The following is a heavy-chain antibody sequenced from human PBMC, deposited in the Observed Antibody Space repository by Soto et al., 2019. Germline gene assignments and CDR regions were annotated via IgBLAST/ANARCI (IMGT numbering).Heavy chain of an antibody. J-gene: IGHJ6*02. CDR2: YHSGGST. D-gene: IGHD1-1*01. CDR1: GVSLNTADTW. Sequence: QVQLQESGSGLVKPSQSLSLTCTVSGVSLNTADTWWGWIRQSPGKGLEFIGYYHSGGSTYYDASFRSRVIISSDTSNCHFSRKLSSVTAADTAVYFCVRSRQMESGNDDALDVWGQGTTVTVSS. CDR3: VRSRQMESGNDDALDV. V-gene: IGHV4-30-4*01.